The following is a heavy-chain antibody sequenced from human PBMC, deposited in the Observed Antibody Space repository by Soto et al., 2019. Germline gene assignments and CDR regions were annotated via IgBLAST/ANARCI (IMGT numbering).Heavy chain of an antibody. D-gene: IGHD3-3*01. CDR2: IYYSGST. Sequence: SETLSLTCTVSGGSIRSGVYYWSWIRQHPGKGLEWIGYIYYSGSTYYNPSLKSRVTISVDTYKNQFSLKLSSVTAADTAVYYCARDLSIGSGYYLGYYYGMDVWGQGTTVT. CDR1: GGSIRSGVYY. CDR3: ARDLSIGSGYYLGYYYGMDV. J-gene: IGHJ6*02. V-gene: IGHV4-31*03.